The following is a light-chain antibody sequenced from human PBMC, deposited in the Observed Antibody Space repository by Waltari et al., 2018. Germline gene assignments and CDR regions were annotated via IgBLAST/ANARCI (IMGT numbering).Light chain of an antibody. CDR3: QQRSSWPLT. J-gene: IGKJ1*01. V-gene: IGKV3-11*01. CDR2: DVS. Sequence: EIVLTQSPATLSLSPGERATLSCRASQTVGSQLAGYQQKPGQAPRLLISDVSNRATGIPVRFSGSGSGADFTLTISSLEPEDFAVYYCQQRSSWPLTFGQGTKVEI. CDR1: QTVGSQ.